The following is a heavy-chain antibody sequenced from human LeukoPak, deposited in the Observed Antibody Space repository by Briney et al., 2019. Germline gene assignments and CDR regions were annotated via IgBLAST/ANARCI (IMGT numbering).Heavy chain of an antibody. D-gene: IGHD6-19*01. CDR1: GGSISSSY. V-gene: IGHV4-59*01. Sequence: SETLSLTCSVSGGSISSSYWSWLRQAPGKGPEWIGYIFYTGSNDYSPSLKSRVTISVDTSKNQFSLRVNSVTAADTAVYYCARAIYSRAWYASDIWGQGTVVTVSA. J-gene: IGHJ3*02. CDR3: ARAIYSRAWYASDI. CDR2: IFYTGSN.